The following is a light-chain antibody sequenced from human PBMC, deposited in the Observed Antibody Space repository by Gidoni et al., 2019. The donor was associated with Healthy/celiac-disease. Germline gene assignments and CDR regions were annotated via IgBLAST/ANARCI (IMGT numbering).Light chain of an antibody. J-gene: IGKJ2*01. CDR1: QSISSW. V-gene: IGKV1-5*03. CDR3: QQYNSYSPERYT. CDR2: KAS. Sequence: DIQMPQSPSTLSASVGDRVTLTCRASQSISSWLAWYQQKPGRAPKLLIYKASSLESGVPSRFSGSGSGTEFTLTISSLQPDDFATYYCQQYNSYSPERYTFGQGTKLEIK.